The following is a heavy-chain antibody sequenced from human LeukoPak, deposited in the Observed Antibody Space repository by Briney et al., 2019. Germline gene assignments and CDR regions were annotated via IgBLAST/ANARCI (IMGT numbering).Heavy chain of an antibody. J-gene: IGHJ5*02. CDR1: GYTFTSYY. D-gene: IGHD3-3*01. CDR2: INPNSGGT. Sequence: GASVKVSCKASGYTFTSYYMHWVRQAPGQGLEWMGWINPNSGGTNYAQKFQGRVTMTRDTSISTAYMELSRLRSDDTAVYYCARSDDFWSGYSHWFDPWGQGTLVTVSS. V-gene: IGHV1-2*02. CDR3: ARSDDFWSGYSHWFDP.